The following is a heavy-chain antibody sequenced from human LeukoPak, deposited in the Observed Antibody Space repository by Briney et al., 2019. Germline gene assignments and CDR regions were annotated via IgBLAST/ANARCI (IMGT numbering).Heavy chain of an antibody. Sequence: GGSLRLSCAASGFTFSNYGMNWVRQAPGKRLEWVSYISHSNDAIYYADSVKGRFTISRDNADNSLYLQLKSLRDEDTAVYYCARAMRSGYDYWGRGTLVTVSS. CDR2: ISHSNDAI. CDR3: ARAMRSGYDY. CDR1: GFTFSNYG. D-gene: IGHD5-12*01. V-gene: IGHV3-48*02. J-gene: IGHJ4*02.